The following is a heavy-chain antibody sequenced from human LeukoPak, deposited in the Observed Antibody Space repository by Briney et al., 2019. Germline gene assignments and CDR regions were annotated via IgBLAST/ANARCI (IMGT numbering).Heavy chain of an antibody. Sequence: ASVKVSCKASGGTFSSYAISWVRQAPGQGLEWMGRIIPILGIANYAQKFQGRVTITADKSTSTAYMGLSSLRSEDTAVYYCARDPSGHNAFDIWGQGTMVTVSS. D-gene: IGHD3-10*01. J-gene: IGHJ3*02. CDR1: GGTFSSYA. CDR2: IIPILGIA. V-gene: IGHV1-69*04. CDR3: ARDPSGHNAFDI.